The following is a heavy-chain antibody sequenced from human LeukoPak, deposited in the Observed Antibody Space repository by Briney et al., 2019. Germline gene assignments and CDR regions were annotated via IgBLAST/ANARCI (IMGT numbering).Heavy chain of an antibody. CDR1: GGSITSGSSY. CDR2: IYYSGST. V-gene: IGHV4-39*01. CDR3: ARKGCGGDCYRFDY. J-gene: IGHJ4*02. D-gene: IGHD2-21*02. Sequence: PSETLSLTCTVSGGSITSGSSYWAWIRQPPAKGLEWIGTIYYSGSTYYNPSLKSRVTISVDMSKNQFSLRLSSVPAADTAVYYCARKGCGGDCYRFDYWGQGTLVTVSS.